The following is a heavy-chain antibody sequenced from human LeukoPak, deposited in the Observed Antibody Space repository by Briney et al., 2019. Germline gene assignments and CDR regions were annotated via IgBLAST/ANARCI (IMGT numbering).Heavy chain of an antibody. Sequence: PGGSLRLSCAASGFTFSSYSMNWVRQAPGKGLEWVSSISSSSSYIYYADSVKGRFTISRDNAKNSLYLQMNSLRAEDTAVYYCATLGTYYYGSGTGYWGQGTLVTVSS. CDR1: GFTFSSYS. CDR3: ATLGTYYYGSGTGY. J-gene: IGHJ4*02. V-gene: IGHV3-21*01. CDR2: ISSSSSYI. D-gene: IGHD3-10*01.